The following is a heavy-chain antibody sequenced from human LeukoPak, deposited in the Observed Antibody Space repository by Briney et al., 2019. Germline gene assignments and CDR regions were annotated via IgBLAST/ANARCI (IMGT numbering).Heavy chain of an antibody. V-gene: IGHV3-21*01. CDR3: ARPAAGPGAEYSQY. Sequence: GGSLRLSCAASGFTFSSYSMNWVRQAPGKGLEWVSSISSSSSYIYYADSVKGRFTISRDNAKNSLYLQMNSLRAEDTAVYYCARPAAGPGAEYSQYWGQGTLVIVSS. D-gene: IGHD6-13*01. J-gene: IGHJ1*01. CDR2: ISSSSSYI. CDR1: GFTFSSYS.